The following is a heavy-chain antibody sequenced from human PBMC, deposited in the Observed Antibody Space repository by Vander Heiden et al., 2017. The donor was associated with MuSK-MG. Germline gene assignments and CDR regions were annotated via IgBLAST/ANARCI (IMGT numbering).Heavy chain of an antibody. D-gene: IGHD1-20*01. V-gene: IGHV3-23*01. J-gene: IGHJ4*02. CDR1: GFTFSNYA. Sequence: EVQVLESGGGLVQPGGSLRLSCAASGFTFSNYAMSWVRQAPGKGLDWVSTISGSGGTTYYADSVKGRFTISRDNSKNTLYLQMDSLRAEDTAVYYCARYNRGLDYWGQGTLVTVS. CDR3: ARYNRGLDY. CDR2: ISGSGGTT.